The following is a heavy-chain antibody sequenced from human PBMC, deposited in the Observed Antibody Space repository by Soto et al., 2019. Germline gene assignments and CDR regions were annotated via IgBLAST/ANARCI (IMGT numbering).Heavy chain of an antibody. D-gene: IGHD2-15*01. V-gene: IGHV3-33*01. CDR1: GFTFSSHG. J-gene: IGHJ4*02. CDR2: IWHDGSNK. Sequence: QVQLVESGGGVVQPGRSLRVSCVASGFTFSSHGMHWVRQAPGKGLEWVAIIWHDGSNKYYADSVKGRFTISRDNPRNTLYVEMDSLRDEDTAVYYCARDCTGGSCLDYWGQGTLVTVSS. CDR3: ARDCTGGSCLDY.